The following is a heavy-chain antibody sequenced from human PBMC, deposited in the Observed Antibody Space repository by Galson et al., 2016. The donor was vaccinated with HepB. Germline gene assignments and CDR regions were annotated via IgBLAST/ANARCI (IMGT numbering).Heavy chain of an antibody. CDR1: GASIATTACY. CDR2: MDYSGNS. Sequence: SGASIATTACYWSWIRQPPGKGLEWIGYMDYSGNSYYNPSLKSRVTISIDTSKDQFSLGLSSVTAADTAVYFCARVLLSSGWYPLIYYAMDVWGQGTTVTVS. CDR3: ARVLLSSGWYPLIYYAMDV. V-gene: IGHV4-31*02. D-gene: IGHD6-19*01. J-gene: IGHJ6*02.